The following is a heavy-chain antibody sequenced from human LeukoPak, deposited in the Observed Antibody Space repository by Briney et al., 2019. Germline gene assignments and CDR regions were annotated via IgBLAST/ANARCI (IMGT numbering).Heavy chain of an antibody. D-gene: IGHD3-3*01. J-gene: IGHJ6*02. Sequence: ASVKVSCKASGYTFTSYGISWVRQAPGQGLEWMGWISAYNGNRNYAQNLQDRVTMTTDTSTSTAYMELRSLRSDDTAVYHCARDRITVLGGDVWGQGTTVTVSS. CDR3: ARDRITVLGGDV. CDR2: ISAYNGNR. CDR1: GYTFTSYG. V-gene: IGHV1-18*01.